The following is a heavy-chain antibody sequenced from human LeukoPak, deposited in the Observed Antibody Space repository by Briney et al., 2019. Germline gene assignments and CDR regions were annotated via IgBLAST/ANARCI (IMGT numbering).Heavy chain of an antibody. Sequence: SETLSLTCAVYGGSFSGYYWSWIRQPPGKGLEWIGEINHSGSTNYNPSLKSRVTISVDTSKNQFSLKLSSVTAADTAVYYCARAARITMVRGENWFDPWGQGTLVTVSS. CDR2: INHSGST. V-gene: IGHV4-34*01. J-gene: IGHJ5*02. D-gene: IGHD3-10*01. CDR3: ARAARITMVRGENWFDP. CDR1: GGSFSGYY.